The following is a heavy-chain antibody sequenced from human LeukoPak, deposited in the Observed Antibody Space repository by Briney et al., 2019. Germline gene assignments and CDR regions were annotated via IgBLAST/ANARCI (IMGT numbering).Heavy chain of an antibody. Sequence: GGSLRLSCAASGFTFSSYAMSWVRQAPGKGLEWVSAISGCGGSTYYADSVKGRFTISRDNSKNTLYLQMNSLRAEDTAVYYCAKGGVVVPAAPLEYFQHWGQGTLVTVSS. CDR1: GFTFSSYA. V-gene: IGHV3-23*01. D-gene: IGHD2-2*01. CDR2: ISGCGGST. CDR3: AKGGVVVPAAPLEYFQH. J-gene: IGHJ1*01.